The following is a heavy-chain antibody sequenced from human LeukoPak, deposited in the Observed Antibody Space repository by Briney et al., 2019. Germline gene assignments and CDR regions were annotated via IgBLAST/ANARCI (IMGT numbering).Heavy chain of an antibody. CDR3: AKDLLRYFVPVYYFDY. CDR2: ISGSGGST. J-gene: IGHJ4*02. D-gene: IGHD3-9*01. Sequence: QSGGSLRLSCAASGFTFSSYAMSWVRQAPGKGLEWVSAISGSGGSTYYADSVKGRFTISRDNSKNTLYLQMNSLRAEDTAVYYCAKDLLRYFVPVYYFDYWGQGTLVTVSS. V-gene: IGHV3-23*01. CDR1: GFTFSSYA.